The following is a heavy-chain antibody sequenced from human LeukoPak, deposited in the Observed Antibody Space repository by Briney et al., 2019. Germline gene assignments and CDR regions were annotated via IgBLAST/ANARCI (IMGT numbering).Heavy chain of an antibody. CDR2: ISWNSGTI. Sequence: GRSLRLSCAASGLTFDDYAMHWVRQAPGKGLEWVSGISWNSGTIGYVDSVKGRFTISRDNAKNSLYLQMNSLRAEDTALYYCAKDIGYSYGVDYWGQGTLVTVSS. V-gene: IGHV3-9*01. CDR3: AKDIGYSYGVDY. D-gene: IGHD5-18*01. J-gene: IGHJ4*02. CDR1: GLTFDDYA.